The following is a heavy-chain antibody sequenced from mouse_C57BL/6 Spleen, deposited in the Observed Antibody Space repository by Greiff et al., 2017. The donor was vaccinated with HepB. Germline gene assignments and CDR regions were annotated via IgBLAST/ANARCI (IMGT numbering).Heavy chain of an antibody. Sequence: EVQLQQSGPELVKPGASVKIPCKASGYTFTDYNMDWVKQSHGKSLEWIGDINPNNGGTIYNQKFKGKATLTVDKSSSTAYMELRSLTSEDTAVYYCARGGLLLYYYAMDYWGQGTSVTVSS. CDR3: ARGGLLLYYYAMDY. J-gene: IGHJ4*01. D-gene: IGHD1-1*01. CDR2: INPNNGGT. V-gene: IGHV1-18*01. CDR1: GYTFTDYN.